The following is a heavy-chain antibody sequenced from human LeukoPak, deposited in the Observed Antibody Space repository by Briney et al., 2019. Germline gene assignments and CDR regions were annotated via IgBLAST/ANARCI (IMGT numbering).Heavy chain of an antibody. V-gene: IGHV4-59*12. CDR3: ARDFLRYFDL. J-gene: IGHJ2*01. CDR1: GGSISSYY. Sequence: SETLSLTCTVSGGSISSYYWNWIRQPPGKGLEWIGYISYSGSTNYNPSLKSRVTISVDTSKNQFSLKLSSVTAADTAVYYCARDFLRYFDLWGRGTLVTVSS. CDR2: ISYSGST. D-gene: IGHD3-3*01.